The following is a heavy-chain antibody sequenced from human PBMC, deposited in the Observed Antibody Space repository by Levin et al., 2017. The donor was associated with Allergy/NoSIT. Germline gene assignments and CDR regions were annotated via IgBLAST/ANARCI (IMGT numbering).Heavy chain of an antibody. D-gene: IGHD1-26*01. CDR2: ISGSGGST. Sequence: GGSLRLSCAASGFTFSSYAMSWVRQAPGKGLEWVSAISGSGGSTYYADSVKGRFTISRDNSKNTLYLQMNSLRAEDTAVYYCAKDDAGVIVGATLDYWGQGTLVTVSS. CDR1: GFTFSSYA. V-gene: IGHV3-23*01. CDR3: AKDDAGVIVGATLDY. J-gene: IGHJ4*02.